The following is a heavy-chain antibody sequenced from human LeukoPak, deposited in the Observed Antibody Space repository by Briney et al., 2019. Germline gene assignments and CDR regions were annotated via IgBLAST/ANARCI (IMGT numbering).Heavy chain of an antibody. J-gene: IGHJ4*02. CDR1: GFTVSSNY. Sequence: PGGSLRLSCAASGFTVSSNYMIWVRQAPGKGLEWVAVIYSGGYTYYADSVKGRFIISRDNSKNTLYLQMNSLRAEDTAVYYCARLKGTVVTRVDYWGQGTLVTVAS. V-gene: IGHV3-53*01. CDR2: IYSGGYT. D-gene: IGHD4-23*01. CDR3: ARLKGTVVTRVDY.